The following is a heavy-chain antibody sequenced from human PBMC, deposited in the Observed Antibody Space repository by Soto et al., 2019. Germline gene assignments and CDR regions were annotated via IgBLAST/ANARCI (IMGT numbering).Heavy chain of an antibody. D-gene: IGHD6-13*01. J-gene: IGHJ4*02. CDR3: ANTRMYSSSWSYWFDY. Sequence: PGGSLRLSCAASGFTFSSYGMHWVRQAPGKGLEWVAVISYDGSNKYYADSVKGRFTISRDNSKNTLYLQMNSLRAEDTAVYYCANTRMYSSSWSYWFDYWGQGTLVTVS. CDR2: ISYDGSNK. V-gene: IGHV3-30*18. CDR1: GFTFSSYG.